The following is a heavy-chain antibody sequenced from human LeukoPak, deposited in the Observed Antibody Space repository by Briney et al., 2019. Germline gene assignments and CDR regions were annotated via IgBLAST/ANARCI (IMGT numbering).Heavy chain of an antibody. CDR2: ISHSGST. CDR1: GGSFSAYY. Sequence: SETRSLTCAVYGGSFSAYYYYWSWIRQPPGRGLEWIGEISHSGSTNDNPSLKSRVTISIDTSKNQFSLRLSSVTAADTAVYYCARGVDDSATFFYSYYMDVWGKGATVTVSS. CDR3: ARGVDDSATFFYSYYMDV. J-gene: IGHJ6*03. D-gene: IGHD2/OR15-2a*01. V-gene: IGHV4-34*01.